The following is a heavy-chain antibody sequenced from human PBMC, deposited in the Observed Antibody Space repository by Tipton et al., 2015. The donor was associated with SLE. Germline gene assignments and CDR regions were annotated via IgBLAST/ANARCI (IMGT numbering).Heavy chain of an antibody. CDR1: GFIFSNYG. D-gene: IGHD5-12*01. CDR3: AKDMGWLQFDY. Sequence: SLRLSCAASGFIFSNYGMHWVRQAPGKGLEWVAVIWYDGSNEFYADSVKGRFTISRDNAKNSLYLQMNSLRVEDTAVYYCAKDMGWLQFDYWGQGTLVTVSS. J-gene: IGHJ4*02. V-gene: IGHV3-33*03. CDR2: IWYDGSNE.